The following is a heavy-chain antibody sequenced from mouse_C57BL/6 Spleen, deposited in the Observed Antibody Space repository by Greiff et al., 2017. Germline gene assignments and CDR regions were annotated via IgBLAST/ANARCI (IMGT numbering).Heavy chain of an antibody. J-gene: IGHJ3*01. CDR1: GFTFSSYG. CDR2: ISSGGSYT. CDR3: VRHTTVVASPFAY. D-gene: IGHD1-1*01. V-gene: IGHV5-6*02. Sequence: EVKLVESGGDLVKPGGSLKLSCAASGFTFSSYGMSWVRQTPDKRLEWVATISSGGSYTYYPDSVKGRFTISRDKAKNTLYLQLSSLKSEDTAKYYCVRHTTVVASPFAYWGQGTLVTVSA.